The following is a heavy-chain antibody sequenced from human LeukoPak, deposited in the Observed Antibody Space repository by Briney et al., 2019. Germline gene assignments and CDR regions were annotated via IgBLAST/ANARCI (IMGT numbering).Heavy chain of an antibody. Sequence: GGSLRLSCAASGFTFKTHAMSWVRQAPGKGLEWVSRIDDSGVIRSYADSVKGRFTISRDNSKMTLTLQMNSLRAEDTAVYYCAKDYYDISGSRYDFWGQGTLVTASS. CDR2: IDDSGVIR. CDR1: GFTFKTHA. D-gene: IGHD3-22*01. J-gene: IGHJ4*02. CDR3: AKDYYDISGSRYDF. V-gene: IGHV3-23*01.